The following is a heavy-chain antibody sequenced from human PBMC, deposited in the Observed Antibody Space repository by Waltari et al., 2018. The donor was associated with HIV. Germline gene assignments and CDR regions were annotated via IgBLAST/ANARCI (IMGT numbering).Heavy chain of an antibody. D-gene: IGHD2-2*01. CDR3: AKVKKYQALSVFPDYYYGMDV. CDR1: GFSFSTYG. J-gene: IGHJ6*01. CDR2: ISYDGSNK. Sequence: QVQLVESGGGVVQPGRSLRLSCAASGFSFSTYGMHGVRQAPGKGLEWVAVISYDGSNKYYGDSVKGRFTISRDDSKNTLSLQMNSLRAEDTAVYYCAKVKKYQALSVFPDYYYGMDVWGQGTTVTVSS. V-gene: IGHV3-30*18.